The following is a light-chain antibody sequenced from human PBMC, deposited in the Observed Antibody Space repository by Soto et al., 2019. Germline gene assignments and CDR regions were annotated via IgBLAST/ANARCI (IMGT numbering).Light chain of an antibody. V-gene: IGKV2-28*01. Sequence: DIVMTQSPLSLPFTPGEPASISCRSSQSLLHSNGYNYLDWYLQKPGQSPQLMIYSGSNRASGGPDRFIGSGLGTDFTLKISRVEAEDVGVYYCIQALQTPFTVGGGTKVEIK. CDR2: SGS. J-gene: IGKJ4*01. CDR3: IQALQTPFT. CDR1: QSLLHSNGYNY.